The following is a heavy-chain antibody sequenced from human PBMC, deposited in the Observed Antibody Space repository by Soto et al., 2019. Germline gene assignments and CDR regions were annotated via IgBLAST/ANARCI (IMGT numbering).Heavy chain of an antibody. CDR3: ARGGSSWTLYYYYGMDV. CDR1: GYTFTSDG. V-gene: IGHV1-18*01. J-gene: IGHJ6*02. CDR2: ISAYNGNT. D-gene: IGHD6-13*01. Sequence: ASVKVSCKVSGYTFTSDGISWVRQAPGQGLEWMGWISAYNGNTNYAQKLQGKDTMTTDTSTSTAYMELRSLRSDDTAVYYCARGGSSWTLYYYYGMDVWCQGTTVTVSS.